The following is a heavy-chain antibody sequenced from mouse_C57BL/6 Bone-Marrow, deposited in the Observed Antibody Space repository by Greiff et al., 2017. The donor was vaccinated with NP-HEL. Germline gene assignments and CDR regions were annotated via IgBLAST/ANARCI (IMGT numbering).Heavy chain of an antibody. CDR1: GYTFTSYG. V-gene: IGHV1-81*01. CDR2: IYPRSGNT. J-gene: IGHJ1*03. Sequence: QVQLKESGAELARPGASVKLSCKASGYTFTSYGISWVKQRTGQGLEWIGEIYPRSGNTYYNETFKGKATLTADKSSSTAYMELRSLTSEDSAVYFCARSGDYDGYWYFDVWGTGTTVTVSS. D-gene: IGHD2-4*01. CDR3: ARSGDYDGYWYFDV.